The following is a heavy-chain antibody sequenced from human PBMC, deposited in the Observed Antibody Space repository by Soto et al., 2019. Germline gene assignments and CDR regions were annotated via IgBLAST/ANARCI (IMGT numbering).Heavy chain of an antibody. CDR3: ARGYWAGGMDV. V-gene: IGHV3-53*01. Sequence: EVQLVESGGGLIQSGGSLRLSCAASGFTVSSNYMNWVRQAPGKGLEWVSVIYSDNKTYYADSVKGRFTISRDKSKNTLYIQMNSLRAEDTAIYYCARGYWAGGMDVWGLGTTITVSS. CDR2: IYSDNKT. J-gene: IGHJ6*02. CDR1: GFTVSSNY. D-gene: IGHD2-8*02.